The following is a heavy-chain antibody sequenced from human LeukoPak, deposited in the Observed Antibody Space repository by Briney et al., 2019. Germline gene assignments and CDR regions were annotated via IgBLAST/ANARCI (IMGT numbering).Heavy chain of an antibody. CDR3: ARAKWLRSLTFDY. Sequence: TSETLSLTCAVYGGSFSGYYWSWTRQPPGKGLEWIGEINHSGSTNYNPSLKRRVTISVDTSKNQFSLKLSTVTAADTAVYYCARAKWLRSLTFDYWGQGTLVTVSS. V-gene: IGHV4-34*01. D-gene: IGHD5-12*01. CDR2: INHSGST. CDR1: GGSFSGYY. J-gene: IGHJ4*02.